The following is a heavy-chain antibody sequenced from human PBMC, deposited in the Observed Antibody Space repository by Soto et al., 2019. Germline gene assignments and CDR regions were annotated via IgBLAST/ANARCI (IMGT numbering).Heavy chain of an antibody. V-gene: IGHV3-21*01. J-gene: IGHJ6*02. CDR2: ISSSSSYI. D-gene: IGHD1-7*01. CDR3: ARDQDWNYAPFYYGMDV. CDR1: GFTFSSYS. Sequence: GGFLRLSCAASGFTFSSYSMNWVRQAPGKGLEWVSSISSSSSYIYYADSVKGRFTISRDNAKNSLYLQMNSLRAEDTAVYYCARDQDWNYAPFYYGMDVWGQGTTVTVSS.